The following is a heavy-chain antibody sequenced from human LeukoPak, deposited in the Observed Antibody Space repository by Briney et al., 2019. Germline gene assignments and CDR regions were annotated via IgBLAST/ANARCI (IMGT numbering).Heavy chain of an antibody. CDR3: ARPGYSNLYYYYGMDV. V-gene: IGHV4-34*01. D-gene: IGHD6-13*01. J-gene: IGHJ6*02. Sequence: GSLRLSCAASGFTFSSYAMSWIRQPPRKGLEWIGEINHSGSTNYNPSLKSRVTISVDTSKNQFSLKLSSVTAADTAVYYCARPGYSNLYYYYGMDVWGQGTTVTVSS. CDR2: INHSGST. CDR1: GFTFSSYA.